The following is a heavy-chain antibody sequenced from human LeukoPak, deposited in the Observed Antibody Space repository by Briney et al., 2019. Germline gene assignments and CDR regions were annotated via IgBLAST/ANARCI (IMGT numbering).Heavy chain of an antibody. Sequence: GGSLGLSCEASGLTFDIYSMSWVRQAPGKGLEWVADISNSGGITMYADSVKGRFTISRDNSKNTLYLQMNSLRAEDTAVYYCAKSGASYDYVWGSYRYPPSLGYWGQGTLVTVSS. D-gene: IGHD3-16*02. CDR3: AKSGASYDYVWGSYRYPPSLGY. V-gene: IGHV3-23*01. J-gene: IGHJ4*02. CDR2: ISNSGGIT. CDR1: GLTFDIYS.